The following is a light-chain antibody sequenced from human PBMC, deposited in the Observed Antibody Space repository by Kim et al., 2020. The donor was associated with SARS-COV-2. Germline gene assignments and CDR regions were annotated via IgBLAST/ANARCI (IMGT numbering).Light chain of an antibody. CDR3: HQYNDWPPGDT. CDR2: DAS. Sequence: EIVMTQSPVTLSVSPGDTATLSCRASQSVSSNLAWYQLKPGRAPTLLIYDASTRATGIPARFSGSGSGTEFTLTSTSLQSEDFALYYCHQYNDWPPGDTFGQWTKLEI. V-gene: IGKV3-15*01. J-gene: IGKJ2*01. CDR1: QSVSSN.